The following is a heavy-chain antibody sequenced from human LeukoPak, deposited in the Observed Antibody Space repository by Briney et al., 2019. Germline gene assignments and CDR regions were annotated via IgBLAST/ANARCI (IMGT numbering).Heavy chain of an antibody. CDR2: ISYDGSNK. CDR1: GFTFSSYA. CDR3: ARDGWFGEMPYYFDY. J-gene: IGHJ4*02. Sequence: GGSLRLSCAASGFTFSSYAMHWVRQAPGKGLEWVAVISYDGSNKYYADSVKGRLTISRDNSKNTLYLQMNSLRAEDTAAYYCARDGWFGEMPYYFDYWGQGTLVTVSS. V-gene: IGHV3-30*04. D-gene: IGHD3-10*01.